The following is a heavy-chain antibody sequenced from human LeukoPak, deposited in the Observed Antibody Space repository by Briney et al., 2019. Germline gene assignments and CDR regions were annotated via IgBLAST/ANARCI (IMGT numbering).Heavy chain of an antibody. J-gene: IGHJ4*02. Sequence: GGSLRLSCAASGFTFSNYGMHWVRQAPGKGLEWVAIIWSDGSNKYYADSVKGRFTISRDNSKNTLYLQMNSLIAEDTAVFYCVKAAHSSSWLFDYWGQGTLVTVSS. CDR3: VKAAHSSSWLFDY. D-gene: IGHD6-13*01. CDR1: GFTFSNYG. CDR2: IWSDGSNK. V-gene: IGHV3-30*02.